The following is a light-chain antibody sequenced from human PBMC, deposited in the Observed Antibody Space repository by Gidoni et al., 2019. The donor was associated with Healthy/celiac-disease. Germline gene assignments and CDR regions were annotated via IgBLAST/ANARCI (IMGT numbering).Light chain of an antibody. Sequence: EIVFTRSPATLSLSPGERATLTCRASQSVCSYLAWYQQKPGQAPRLLIYDASNRATGIPARFSGSGSGTYFTLTISSLEPEDFAVYYCQQRSNWPTSGGGTKVEIK. CDR3: QQRSNWPT. V-gene: IGKV3-11*01. J-gene: IGKJ4*01. CDR1: QSVCSY. CDR2: DAS.